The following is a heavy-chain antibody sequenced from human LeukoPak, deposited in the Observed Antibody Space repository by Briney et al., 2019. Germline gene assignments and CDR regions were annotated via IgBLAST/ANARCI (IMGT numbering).Heavy chain of an antibody. CDR1: GGSISSSSYY. CDR3: AGPGVVVIATSFAFDI. CDR2: IYYSGST. D-gene: IGHD2-21*01. J-gene: IGHJ3*02. V-gene: IGHV4-39*01. Sequence: SETLSLTCTVSGGSISSSSYYWGWIRQPPGKGLEWIGSIYYSGSTYYNPSLKSRVTISVDTSKNQFSLKLSSVTAADTAVYYCAGPGVVVIATSFAFDIWRQGTMVTVSS.